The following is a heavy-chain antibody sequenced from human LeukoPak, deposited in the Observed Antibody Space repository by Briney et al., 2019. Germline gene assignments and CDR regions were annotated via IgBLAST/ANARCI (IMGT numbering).Heavy chain of an antibody. D-gene: IGHD1-26*01. J-gene: IGHJ6*03. V-gene: IGHV4-39*01. CDR3: ARHPPGGGATEDYYYYYMDV. Sequence: PSETLSLTCTVSGGSISSSSYYWGWIRQPPGKGLEWIGSIYYSGSTYYNPSLKSRVTISVDTSKNQFSLKLSSVTAADTAVYYCARHPPGGGATEDYYYYYMDVWGKGTTVTVSS. CDR2: IYYSGST. CDR1: GGSISSSSYY.